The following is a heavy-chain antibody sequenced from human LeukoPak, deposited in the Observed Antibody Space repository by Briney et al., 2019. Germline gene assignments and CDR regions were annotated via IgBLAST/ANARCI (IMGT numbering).Heavy chain of an antibody. Sequence: PGGSLRPSCAASGFAFSNYGMHWVRQAPGKGLEWVAVISYDGSNQYYSDSVKGRFTISRDNSKNTLFLQMNSLRPEDTAVYYCAKDSDIAVAGSDDALDVWGQGTMVTVSS. V-gene: IGHV3-30*18. CDR1: GFAFSNYG. CDR3: AKDSDIAVAGSDDALDV. D-gene: IGHD6-19*01. CDR2: ISYDGSNQ. J-gene: IGHJ3*01.